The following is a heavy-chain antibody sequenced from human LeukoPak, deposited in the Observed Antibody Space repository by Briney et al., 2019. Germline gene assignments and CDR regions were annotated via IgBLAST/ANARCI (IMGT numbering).Heavy chain of an antibody. Sequence: GGSLRLSCAASGFTFTNHGMNWVRQAPGKGLEWVSYISSSGSTIYYADSVKGRFTISRDNAKNSLYLQMNSLRAEDTAVYYCAELGITMIGGVWGKGTTVTISS. CDR3: AELGITMIGGV. D-gene: IGHD3-10*02. J-gene: IGHJ6*04. CDR2: ISSSGSTI. CDR1: GFTFTNHG. V-gene: IGHV3-48*04.